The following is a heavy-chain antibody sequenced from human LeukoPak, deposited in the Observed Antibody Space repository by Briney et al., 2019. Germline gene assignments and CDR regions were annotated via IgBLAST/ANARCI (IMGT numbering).Heavy chain of an antibody. CDR3: AKGSTPPDYDFWSGPNDAFDI. J-gene: IGHJ3*02. Sequence: PGGSLRLSCAASGFTVSSNYMSWVRQAPGKGLEWVSVIYSGGSTYYADSVKGRFTISRDNSKNTLYLQMNSLRAEDTAVYYCAKGSTPPDYDFWSGPNDAFDIWGQGTMVTVSS. D-gene: IGHD3-3*01. V-gene: IGHV3-53*01. CDR2: IYSGGST. CDR1: GFTVSSNY.